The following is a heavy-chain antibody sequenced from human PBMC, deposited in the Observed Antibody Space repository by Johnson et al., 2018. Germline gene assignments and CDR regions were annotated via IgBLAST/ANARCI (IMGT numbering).Heavy chain of an antibody. CDR2: IIPLLVTT. Sequence: QVQLVQSGAEVKTPGSSVKISCKASRDTFVDYAITWVRQAPGQGLEWMGGIIPLLVTTNYAQKFQGRITITAEESTSTVYMELSSLRAEDWAVYYCARGYGCYEFGYYGMDGGGQGTTVTVAS. D-gene: IGHD3-10*01. CDR3: ARGYGCYEFGYYGMDG. CDR1: RDTFVDYA. J-gene: IGHJ6*01. V-gene: IGHV1-69*12.